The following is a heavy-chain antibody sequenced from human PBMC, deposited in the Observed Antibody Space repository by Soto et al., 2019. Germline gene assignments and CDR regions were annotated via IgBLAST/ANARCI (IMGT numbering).Heavy chain of an antibody. CDR2: IYYSGRP. V-gene: IGHV4-39*01. D-gene: IGHD3-16*02. Sequence: SETLSLTCTVSGGSISSSSYHWGWIRQPPGKGLEWIGSIYYSGRPYYNPSHKSRVTISVDTSKNQFSLKLSSVTAADPAVYYCARRAAGGHYVWGSYRSGWFDPWGQGTLVTV. CDR3: ARRAAGGHYVWGSYRSGWFDP. CDR1: GGSISSSSYH. J-gene: IGHJ5*02.